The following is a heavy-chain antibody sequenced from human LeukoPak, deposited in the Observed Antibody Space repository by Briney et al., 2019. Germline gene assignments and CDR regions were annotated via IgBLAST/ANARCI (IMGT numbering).Heavy chain of an antibody. D-gene: IGHD3-3*01. V-gene: IGHV3-43D*04. J-gene: IGHJ4*02. Sequence: GGSLRLSCAASGFTFDDYAMHWVRQAPGKGLEWVSLIIWDGGSTYYADSVKGRFTISRDNSKNSLYLQMDSLRAEDTALYYCAKDKLSTDFWSGYYLDCWGQGTLVTVSS. CDR3: AKDKLSTDFWSGYYLDC. CDR2: IIWDGGST. CDR1: GFTFDDYA.